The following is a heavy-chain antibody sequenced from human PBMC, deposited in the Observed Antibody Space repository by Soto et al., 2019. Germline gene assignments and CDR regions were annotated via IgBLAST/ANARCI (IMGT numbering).Heavy chain of an antibody. J-gene: IGHJ6*03. CDR2: MNPNSGNT. D-gene: IGHD3-10*01. CDR3: ARVPSSSKSYYYYYMDV. CDR1: GYTFTSYD. V-gene: IGHV1-8*01. Sequence: ASVKVSCKASGYTFTSYDINWVRQATGQGLEWMGWMNPNSGNTGYAQKFQGRVTMTRNTSISTAYMELSGLRSEDTAVYYCARVPSSSKSYYYYYMDVWGKGTKVTVSS.